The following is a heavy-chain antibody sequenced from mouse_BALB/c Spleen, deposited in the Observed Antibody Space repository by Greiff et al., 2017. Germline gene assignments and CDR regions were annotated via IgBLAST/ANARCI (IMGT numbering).Heavy chain of an antibody. CDR1: GYAFSSSW. CDR3: ARSDYRYDNYAMDY. V-gene: IGHV1-82*01. D-gene: IGHD2-14*01. J-gene: IGHJ4*01. CDR2: IYPGDGDT. Sequence: VQLVESGPELVKPGASVKISCKASGYAFSSSWMNWVKQRPGQGLEWIGRIYPGDGDTNYNGKFKGKATLTADKSSSTAYMQLSSLTYVDSAVYFCARSDYRYDNYAMDYWGQGTSVTVSS.